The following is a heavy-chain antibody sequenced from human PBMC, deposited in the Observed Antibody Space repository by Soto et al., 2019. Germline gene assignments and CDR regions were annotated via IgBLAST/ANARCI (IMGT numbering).Heavy chain of an antibody. J-gene: IGHJ4*02. D-gene: IGHD3-22*01. CDR1: GGSISSGGYY. CDR3: ARDRGTMILIYFDY. Sequence: QVQLQESGPGLVKPSQTLSLTCTVSGGSISSGGYYWSWIRQHPGKGLEWIGYIYYSGSTYYNPSLTSRVTISVDTSKNQFSLKLSSVTAADTAVYYCARDRGTMILIYFDYWGQGTLVTVSS. V-gene: IGHV4-31*03. CDR2: IYYSGST.